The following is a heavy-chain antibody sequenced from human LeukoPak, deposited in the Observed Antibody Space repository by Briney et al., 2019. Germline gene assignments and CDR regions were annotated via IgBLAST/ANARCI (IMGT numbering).Heavy chain of an antibody. J-gene: IGHJ4*02. CDR2: ISGTGGST. V-gene: IGHV3-23*01. Sequence: SGGSLRLSCAGSGFTFSNYAMIWVRQAPGKGLEWVSLISGTGGSTYYGDSVKGRFTISRDNSKNTLYLQMNSLRAEDTAVYYCAKEPGNISAGYWGQGILVTVSS. D-gene: IGHD2/OR15-2a*01. CDR1: GFTFSNYA. CDR3: AKEPGNISAGY.